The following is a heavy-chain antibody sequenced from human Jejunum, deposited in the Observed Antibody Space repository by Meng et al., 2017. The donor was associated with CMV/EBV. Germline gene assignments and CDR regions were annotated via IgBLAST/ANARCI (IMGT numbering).Heavy chain of an antibody. CDR1: GGSISSSNYY. CDR3: AREGYRGGAFDI. Sequence: VAGGSISSSNYYWGWIRQPPGKGLEWIGSFFYSGNTYYNPSLKSRVTISVDTSKNQFSLKLSSVTAADTAVYYCAREGYRGGAFDIWDQGTMVTVSS. D-gene: IGHD5-18*01. CDR2: FFYSGNT. V-gene: IGHV4-39*07. J-gene: IGHJ3*02.